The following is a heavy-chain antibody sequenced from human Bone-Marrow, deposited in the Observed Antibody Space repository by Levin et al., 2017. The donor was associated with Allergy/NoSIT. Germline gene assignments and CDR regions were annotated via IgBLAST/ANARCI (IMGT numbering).Heavy chain of an antibody. D-gene: IGHD2/OR15-2a*01. J-gene: IGHJ4*02. CDR1: GFTFEDYA. CDR3: AKAIGFLAPPDY. Sequence: QTGGSLRLSCTASGFTFEDYAMHWVRQAPGKGLEWVSVISWNSATIDYADSMKGRFTISRDNAKNSLYLQMSSLRPEDTAFYYCAKAIGFLAPPDYWGQGTLVTVSS. CDR2: ISWNSATI. V-gene: IGHV3-9*01.